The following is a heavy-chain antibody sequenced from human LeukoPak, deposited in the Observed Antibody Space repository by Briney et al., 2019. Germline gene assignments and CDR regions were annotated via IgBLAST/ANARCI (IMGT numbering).Heavy chain of an antibody. CDR2: IYHSGST. Sequence: PSETLSLTCAVSGYSISSGYYCGWIRQPPGKGLEWIGSIYHSGSTYYNPSLKSRVTISVDTSKNQFSLKLSSVTAADTAVYYCARGRGWYSSSRGYFDYWGQGTLVTVSS. CDR3: ARGRGWYSSSRGYFDY. D-gene: IGHD6-6*01. CDR1: GYSISSGYY. J-gene: IGHJ4*02. V-gene: IGHV4-38-2*01.